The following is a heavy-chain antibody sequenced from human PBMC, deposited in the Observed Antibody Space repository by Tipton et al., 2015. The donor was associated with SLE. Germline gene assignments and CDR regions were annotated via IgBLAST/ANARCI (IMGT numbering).Heavy chain of an antibody. D-gene: IGHD2-21*01. J-gene: IGHJ3*02. CDR3: AREIAYGAFDI. CDR1: GGSISSYY. Sequence: TLSLTCTVSGGSISSYYWSWIRQPPGKGLEWIGYIYYSGSTNYNTSLKSQVTIPVDTSKNQFSLKLSSVTAADTAVYYCAREIAYGAFDIWGQGTMVTVSS. V-gene: IGHV4-59*01. CDR2: IYYSGST.